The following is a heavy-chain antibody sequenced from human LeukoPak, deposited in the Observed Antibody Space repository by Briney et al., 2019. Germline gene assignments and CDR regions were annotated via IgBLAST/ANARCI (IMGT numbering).Heavy chain of an antibody. CDR2: ISYDGSQK. V-gene: IGHV3-30-3*01. CDR1: GFTFSSCA. Sequence: GGSLRLSCAASGFTFSSCAMHWVRQAPGTGLEGVVVISYDGSQKYYADSVKGRFTISRDNAKNTLYLQMNSLRAGDTAVYYCARGTVLLWFGVGYWGQGTLVTVSS. CDR3: ARGTVLLWFGVGY. D-gene: IGHD3-10*01. J-gene: IGHJ4*02.